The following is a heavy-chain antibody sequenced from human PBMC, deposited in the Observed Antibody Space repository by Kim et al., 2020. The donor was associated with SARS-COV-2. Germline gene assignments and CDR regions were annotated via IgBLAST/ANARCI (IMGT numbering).Heavy chain of an antibody. Sequence: SETLSLTCAVSGGSFSGYYWSWIRQSPGKALEWIGEINQIGVTNYNPSLKARVTISMDTSKNQFSLRLRSVTATDTAVYYCATRSWVAPDDTTWADSWGQGTLVTVSS. V-gene: IGHV4-34*01. D-gene: IGHD6-13*01. CDR2: INQIGVT. J-gene: IGHJ4*02. CDR3: ATRSWVAPDDTTWADS. CDR1: GGSFSGYY.